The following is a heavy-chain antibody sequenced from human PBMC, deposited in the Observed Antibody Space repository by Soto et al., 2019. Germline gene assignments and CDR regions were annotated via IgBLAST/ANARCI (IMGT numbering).Heavy chain of an antibody. Sequence: EVQLVESGGGLVPPGGSLRLSCAASGFTFRMYWMHWVRQVPGKGPEWVSRINDDGISTNYADSVKGRFTISRDNAKNTLYLQMNALRVEDTGVYYCAKESRSSAVTATRVYGMDVWGQGTTVTVSS. J-gene: IGHJ6*02. CDR2: INDDGIST. V-gene: IGHV3-74*01. D-gene: IGHD2-21*02. CDR1: GFTFRMYW. CDR3: AKESRSSAVTATRVYGMDV.